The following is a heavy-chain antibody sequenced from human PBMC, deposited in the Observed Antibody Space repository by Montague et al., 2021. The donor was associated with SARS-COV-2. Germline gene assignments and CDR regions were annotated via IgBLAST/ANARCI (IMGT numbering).Heavy chain of an antibody. J-gene: IGHJ4*02. CDR2: IHDGGRT. D-gene: IGHD2-15*01. V-gene: IGHV4-34*01. Sequence: SETLSLTCAVYGGPFSGYYWSWIRQTPGKGLEWIGEIHDGGRTNYNPPLKSRVTISSGTSKNQFSLSLTSVTAADTAVYYCARGSRKVTMVVVALLGTAHYFDSWGQGIQVTVSS. CDR3: ARGSRKVTMVVVALLGTAHYFDS. CDR1: GGPFSGYY.